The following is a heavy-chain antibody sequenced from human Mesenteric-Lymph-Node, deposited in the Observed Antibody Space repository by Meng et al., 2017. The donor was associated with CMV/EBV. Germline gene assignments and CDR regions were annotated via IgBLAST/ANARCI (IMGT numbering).Heavy chain of an antibody. CDR3: AKAHYDRSGYLDY. CDR1: GFTFSSYS. D-gene: IGHD3-22*01. CDR2: ISWNSGNI. J-gene: IGHJ4*02. Sequence: GGSLRLSCAASGFTFSSYSLNWVRQAPGKGLEWVSGISWNSGNIGYADSVKGRFTISRDNAKDFLYLQMNSLRPEDTALYYCAKAHYDRSGYLDYWGQGTLVTVSS. V-gene: IGHV3-9*01.